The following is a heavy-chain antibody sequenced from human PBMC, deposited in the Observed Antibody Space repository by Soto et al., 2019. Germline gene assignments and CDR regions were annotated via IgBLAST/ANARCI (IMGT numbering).Heavy chain of an antibody. D-gene: IGHD5-18*01. V-gene: IGHV3-23*01. Sequence: GRSLRLSCAASGFTFKTYALNWVRQAPGKGLEWVSAISGSGGSTYYADSVKGRFTISRDNSKNTLYLQMNSLRAEDTAVYYCAKDQNIQLWPRYYYYGMDVCGQGTTVTVSS. CDR1: GFTFKTYA. CDR2: ISGSGGST. CDR3: AKDQNIQLWPRYYYYGMDV. J-gene: IGHJ6*02.